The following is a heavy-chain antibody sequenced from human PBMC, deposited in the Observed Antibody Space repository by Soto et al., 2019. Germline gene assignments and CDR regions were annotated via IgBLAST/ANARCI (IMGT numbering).Heavy chain of an antibody. CDR3: ARAYRTGAPRGMDV. Sequence: EVQLVESGGGLVQPGGSLRLSCAASGFTFSSYWMSWVRQAPGKGLEWVANIKQDGSEKYYVDSVKGRFTISRDNAKNSLYLQMNSLRAEDTAVYYCARAYRTGAPRGMDVWGQGTTVTVSS. CDR2: IKQDGSEK. V-gene: IGHV3-7*01. J-gene: IGHJ6*02. CDR1: GFTFSSYW. D-gene: IGHD7-27*01.